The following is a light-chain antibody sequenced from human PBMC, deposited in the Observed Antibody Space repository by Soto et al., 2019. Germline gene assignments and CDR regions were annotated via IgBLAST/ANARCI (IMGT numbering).Light chain of an antibody. CDR2: DAS. CDR1: QDIATY. Sequence: DIQMNQSQSSLSASVGNRVTITCQASQDIATYLNWYQQKPGKAPNLLIYDASNLETGVPSRFSGGGSGTHFTFTISNLQPEDIATYYCQQYDNLPPTWTFGQGTKVDIK. CDR3: QQYDNLPPTWT. J-gene: IGKJ1*01. V-gene: IGKV1-33*01.